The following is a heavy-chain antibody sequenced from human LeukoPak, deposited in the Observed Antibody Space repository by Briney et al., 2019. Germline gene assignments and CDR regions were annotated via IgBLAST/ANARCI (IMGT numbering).Heavy chain of an antibody. CDR1: GGSINSGGYY. CDR2: IYYSGST. J-gene: IGHJ5*02. D-gene: IGHD4-17*01. CDR3: ARTSVSPNRFDP. V-gene: IGHV4-31*03. Sequence: SETLSLTCTVSGGSINSGGYYWSWIRQHPGKGLEWIGYIYYSGSTYYNPSLKSRVTISVDTSNNQFSLKLSSVTAADTAVYFCARTSVSPNRFDPCGHGNLVTASS.